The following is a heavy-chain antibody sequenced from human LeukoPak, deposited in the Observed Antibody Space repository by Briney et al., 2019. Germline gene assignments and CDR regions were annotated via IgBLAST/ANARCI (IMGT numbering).Heavy chain of an antibody. V-gene: IGHV3-23*01. Sequence: GGYLRLSCAASAFTFSSYAMSWVRQAPGKGLEWVSGISGSGGSTYYADSVKGRFTISRDNSKNTLYLQMNGLRAEDTAVYYCAKSGGYSGYDLGYWGQGTLVTVAS. CDR3: AKSGGYSGYDLGY. J-gene: IGHJ4*02. D-gene: IGHD5-12*01. CDR1: AFTFSSYA. CDR2: ISGSGGST.